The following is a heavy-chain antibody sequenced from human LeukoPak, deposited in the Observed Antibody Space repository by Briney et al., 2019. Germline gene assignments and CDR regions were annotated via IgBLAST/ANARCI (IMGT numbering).Heavy chain of an antibody. CDR1: GFTFSSYA. CDR3: AKEGPTYYYDSSGSHFDY. V-gene: IGHV3-23*01. CDR2: ISGSGGST. D-gene: IGHD3-22*01. Sequence: PGGSLRLSCAASGFTFSSYAMSWVRQAPGKGLEWVSAISGSGGSTYYADSVKGRFTISRGNSKNTLYLQMNSLRAEDTAVYYCAKEGPTYYYDSSGSHFDYWGQGTLVTVSS. J-gene: IGHJ4*02.